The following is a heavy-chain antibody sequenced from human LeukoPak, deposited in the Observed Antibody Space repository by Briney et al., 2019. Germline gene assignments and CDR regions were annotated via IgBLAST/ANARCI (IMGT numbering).Heavy chain of an antibody. J-gene: IGHJ6*03. CDR1: GFTFSIYS. CDR3: ARDATTATGWVYMDV. Sequence: PGGSLRLSCAASGFTFSIYSMNWVRQAPGKGLEWVSHISTSGSTIYYANSVKGRFTISRDNAKNSLYLQMNSLRAEDTALYYCARDATTATGWVYMDVWGKGTTVTISS. V-gene: IGHV3-48*04. D-gene: IGHD6-13*01. CDR2: ISTSGSTI.